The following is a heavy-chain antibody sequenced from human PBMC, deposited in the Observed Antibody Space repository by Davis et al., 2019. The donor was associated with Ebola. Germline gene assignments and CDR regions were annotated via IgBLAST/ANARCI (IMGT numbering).Heavy chain of an antibody. CDR1: GFTFSSYA. CDR3: ARTTFGGNSRGVVDF. J-gene: IGHJ4*02. D-gene: IGHD4-23*01. CDR2: IYSGGST. V-gene: IGHV3-66*01. Sequence: GESLKISCAASGFTFSSYAMSWVRQAPGKGLEWVSVIYSGGSTYYADSVKGRFTISRDNAKNSLYLQMNSLRDEDTAVYYCARTTFGGNSRGVVDFWGQGTLVTVSS.